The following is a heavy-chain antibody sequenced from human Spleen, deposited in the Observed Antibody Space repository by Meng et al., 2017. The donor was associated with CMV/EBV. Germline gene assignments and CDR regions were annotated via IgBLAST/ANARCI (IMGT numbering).Heavy chain of an antibody. V-gene: IGHV4-34*01. J-gene: IGHJ5*02. CDR2: INHSGST. Sequence: YGGSFSGYYWSWVRQPPGKGLEWIGEINHSGSTNYNPSLKSRVTISVDTSKNQFSLKLSSVTAADTAVYYCARGRTTVTTVNWFDPWGQGTLVTVSS. CDR3: ARGRTTVTTVNWFDP. D-gene: IGHD4-17*01. CDR1: GGSFSGYY.